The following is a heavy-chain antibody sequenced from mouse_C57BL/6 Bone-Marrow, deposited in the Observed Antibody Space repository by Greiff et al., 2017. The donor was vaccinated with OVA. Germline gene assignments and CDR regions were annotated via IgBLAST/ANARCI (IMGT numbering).Heavy chain of an antibody. V-gene: IGHV8-8*01. J-gene: IGHJ1*03. CDR2: IWWDDDK. Sequence: QVTLKECGPGILQPSQPLSLTCSFSGFSLSTFGMGVGWIRQPSGKGLEWLAHIWWDDDKYYNPALKSRLTISKDTSKNQVFLKIANVDTADTATYYCARMRGYYYGSSYDPYWYFDVWGTGTTVTVSS. CDR1: GFSLSTFGMG. CDR3: ARMRGYYYGSSYDPYWYFDV. D-gene: IGHD1-1*01.